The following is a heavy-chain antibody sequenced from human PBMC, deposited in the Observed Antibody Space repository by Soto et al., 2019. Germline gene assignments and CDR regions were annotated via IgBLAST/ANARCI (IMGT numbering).Heavy chain of an antibody. CDR2: INACNGNT. CDR1: GYTFTSYA. V-gene: IGHV1-3*01. Sequence: ASVKVSCKASGYTFTSYAMHWVRQAPGQRLEWMGWINACNGNTKDSQNFQGRVTITKDTSASTAYMELSSLRSEDTAVYNCARSGGYRGAAAGAIDYWGQGTLVTVSS. CDR3: ARSGGYRGAAAGAIDY. J-gene: IGHJ4*02. D-gene: IGHD6-13*01.